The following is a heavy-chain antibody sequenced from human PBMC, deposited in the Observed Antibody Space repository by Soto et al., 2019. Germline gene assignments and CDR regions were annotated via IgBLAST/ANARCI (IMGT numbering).Heavy chain of an antibody. CDR3: ARTSYSWNAGNYIDV. CDR1: GGSISSNNW. D-gene: IGHD1-1*01. J-gene: IGHJ6*03. CDR2: IYHGGSS. V-gene: IGHV4-4*02. Sequence: QVQLRESGPGLVKPSGTLSLTCGVSGGSISSNNWWTWVRQSPGKRPEWLGEIYHGGSSNYNPSLTSRLTISGDDSKNQISLTLTSVTAADTAVYFCARTSYSWNAGNYIDVWGKGTAVTVSS.